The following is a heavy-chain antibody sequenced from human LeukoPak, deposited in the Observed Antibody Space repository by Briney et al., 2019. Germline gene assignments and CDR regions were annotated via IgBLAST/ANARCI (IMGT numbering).Heavy chain of an antibody. D-gene: IGHD6-19*01. Sequence: GGSLRLSCAASGFTFSSYAMSWVRQAPGKGLEWVSAISGSGGSTYYADSVKGRFTISRDNSKNTLYLQMNSLRAEDTAVYYCAKDTPMYSSGWYSAFVYWGQGTLVTVSS. V-gene: IGHV3-23*01. CDR3: AKDTPMYSSGWYSAFVY. CDR2: ISGSGGST. J-gene: IGHJ4*02. CDR1: GFTFSSYA.